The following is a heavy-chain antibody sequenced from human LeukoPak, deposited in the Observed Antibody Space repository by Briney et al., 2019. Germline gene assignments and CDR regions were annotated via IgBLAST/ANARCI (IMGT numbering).Heavy chain of an antibody. CDR1: GGTFSSYA. D-gene: IGHD5-24*01. Sequence: ASVKVSCKASGGTFSSYAISWVRQAPGQGLEWMGGIIPIFGTANYAQKFQGRVTITTDESTSTAYMELSSLRSEDTAVYYCARARKMATTFYFDYWGQGTLVTVSS. CDR3: ARARKMATTFYFDY. J-gene: IGHJ4*02. CDR2: IIPIFGTA. V-gene: IGHV1-69*05.